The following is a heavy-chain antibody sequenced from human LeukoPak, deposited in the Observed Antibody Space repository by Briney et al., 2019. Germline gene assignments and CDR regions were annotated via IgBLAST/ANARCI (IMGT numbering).Heavy chain of an antibody. Sequence: GGSLRLSCAASGFTFNTDAMHWVRQPPGKGLEWVAFIRYDGSNKYYADSVKGRFTISRDNSKNTLYLQMNSLRAEDTAVYYCAKDRTREITAFDYWGQGTLVTVSS. CDR3: AKDRTREITAFDY. CDR1: GFTFNTDA. J-gene: IGHJ4*02. D-gene: IGHD1-20*01. CDR2: IRYDGSNK. V-gene: IGHV3-30*02.